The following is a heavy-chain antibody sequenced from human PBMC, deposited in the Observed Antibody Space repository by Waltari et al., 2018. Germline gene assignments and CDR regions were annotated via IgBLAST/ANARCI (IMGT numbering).Heavy chain of an antibody. J-gene: IGHJ6*03. Sequence: QVQLVQSGAEVKKPGASVKVSCKASGYTFSSYYMHWVRQAPGQGLEWMRIINPSGGSTSYVQKFQGRVTMTRDTSTSTVYMELSSLRSEDTAVYYCARGGKTPPRAAHIYYMDVWGKGTTVTISS. D-gene: IGHD3-16*01. V-gene: IGHV1-46*01. CDR3: ARGGKTPPRAAHIYYMDV. CDR1: GYTFSSYY. CDR2: INPSGGST.